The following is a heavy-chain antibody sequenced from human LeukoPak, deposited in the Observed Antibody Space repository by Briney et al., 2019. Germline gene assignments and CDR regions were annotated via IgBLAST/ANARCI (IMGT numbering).Heavy chain of an antibody. Sequence: SETLSLTCAVYGGSFSGYYWSWIRQPQGQGLEWIGEINHSGSTNYNPSLKSRVTISVDTSKNQFSLKLSSVTAADTAVYYCARGWSYYYYYYMDVWGKGTTVTVSS. CDR1: GGSFSGYY. V-gene: IGHV4-34*01. CDR2: INHSGST. CDR3: ARGWSYYYYYYMDV. D-gene: IGHD1-1*01. J-gene: IGHJ6*03.